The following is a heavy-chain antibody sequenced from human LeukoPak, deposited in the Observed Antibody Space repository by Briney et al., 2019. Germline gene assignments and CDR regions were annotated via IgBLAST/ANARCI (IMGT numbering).Heavy chain of an antibody. CDR3: ARDRGFSYDLDY. J-gene: IGHJ4*02. CDR1: GGSISSYY. D-gene: IGHD5-18*01. Sequence: KPSETLSLTCTVSGGSISSYYWTWIRQPPGKGLEWIGYIYYSGGTNYNPSLKSRVTISVDTSKNQFSLMLSSVTAADTAVYYCARDRGFSYDLDYWGQGTLVTVSS. V-gene: IGHV4-59*01. CDR2: IYYSGGT.